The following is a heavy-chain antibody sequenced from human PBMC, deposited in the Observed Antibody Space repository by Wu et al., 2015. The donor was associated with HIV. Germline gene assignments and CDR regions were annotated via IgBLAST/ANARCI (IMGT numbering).Heavy chain of an antibody. J-gene: IGHJ3*02. V-gene: IGHV1-18*01. CDR2: ISAYNGNT. CDR1: GYTFTSYG. D-gene: IGHD6-19*01. CDR3: ARDRELAVAANEDAFDI. Sequence: QVQLVQSGAEVKKPGASVKVSCKASGYTFTSYGISWVRQAPGQGLEWMGWISAYNGNTNYAQKLQGRVTMTTDTSTSTAYMELRSLRSEDTAVYYCARDRELAVAANEDAFDIVGPRDNGHRLF.